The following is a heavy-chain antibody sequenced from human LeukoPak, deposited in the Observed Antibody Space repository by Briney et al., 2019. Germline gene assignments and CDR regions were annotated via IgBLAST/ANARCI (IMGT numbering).Heavy chain of an antibody. V-gene: IGHV4-34*01. Sequence: SETLSLACAVYGGSFSGYYWSWIRQPPGEGLEWIGEINHSGSTNYNPSLKSRVTISVDTSKNQFSLKLSSVTAADTAVYYCARGYSSGWYYYYGMDVWGQGTTVTVSS. CDR1: GGSFSGYY. CDR2: INHSGST. J-gene: IGHJ6*02. D-gene: IGHD6-19*01. CDR3: ARGYSSGWYYYYGMDV.